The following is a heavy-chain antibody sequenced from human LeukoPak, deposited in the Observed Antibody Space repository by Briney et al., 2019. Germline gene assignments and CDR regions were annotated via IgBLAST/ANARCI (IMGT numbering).Heavy chain of an antibody. J-gene: IGHJ4*02. CDR2: ISSSGSTI. CDR1: GFTFSSYE. V-gene: IGHV3-48*03. D-gene: IGHD3-10*02. CDR3: ARNVYNFDS. Sequence: PGGSLRLSCAASGFTFSSYEMNWVRQAPGKGLEWVSYISSSGSTIYYADSVQGRFTISRDNAQNSLYLQMSSLRAEDTAVYYCARNVYNFDSWGQGTLLTVSS.